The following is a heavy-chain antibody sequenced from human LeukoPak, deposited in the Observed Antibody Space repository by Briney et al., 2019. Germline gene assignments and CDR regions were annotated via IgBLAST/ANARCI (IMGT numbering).Heavy chain of an antibody. V-gene: IGHV2-5*01. D-gene: IGHD3-22*01. Sequence: SGPTLVKPTQPLTLTCTFSGFSLSTSGVGVGWIRQPPGKALEWLALIYWNDDKRYSPSLKSRLTITKDTSKNQVVLTMTNMDPVDTATYYCAHSLYYYDSSGYYWGFDPWGQGTLVTVSS. CDR2: IYWNDDK. CDR3: AHSLYYYDSSGYYWGFDP. J-gene: IGHJ5*02. CDR1: GFSLSTSGVG.